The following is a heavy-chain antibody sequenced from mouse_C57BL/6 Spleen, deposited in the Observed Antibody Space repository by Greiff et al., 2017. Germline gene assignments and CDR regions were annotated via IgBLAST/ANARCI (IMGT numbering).Heavy chain of an antibody. Sequence: QVQLQQPGAELVKPGASVKLSCKASGYTFTSYWMHWVKQRPGPGLEWIGMIHPTGGSTNYNEKFKSKATLTVDKSSITAYMQLSSLTSEDSAVYDCSSMTAVVADVDYWGQGTTLTVSS. CDR2: IHPTGGST. CDR3: SSMTAVVADVDY. D-gene: IGHD1-1*01. J-gene: IGHJ2*01. CDR1: GYTFTSYW. V-gene: IGHV1-64*01.